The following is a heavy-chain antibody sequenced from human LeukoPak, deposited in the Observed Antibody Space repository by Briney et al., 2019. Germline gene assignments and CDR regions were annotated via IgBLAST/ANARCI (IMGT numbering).Heavy chain of an antibody. V-gene: IGHV4-61*01. J-gene: IGHJ2*01. CDR1: GGSVSNGNYY. CDR2: MHYSGST. D-gene: IGHD6-25*01. CDR3: ARDSLLRGSGWDYWYFDL. Sequence: SETLSLTCTISGGSVSNGNYYWSWIRQPPGKGLEWIGNMHYSGSTNYNPSLKSRVTISVDTSMNQFSLLLTSTTAADTAVYYCARDSLLRGSGWDYWYFDLWGRGTLVTVSS.